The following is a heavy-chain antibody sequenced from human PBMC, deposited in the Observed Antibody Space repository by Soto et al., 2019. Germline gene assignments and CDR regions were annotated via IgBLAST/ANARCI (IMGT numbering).Heavy chain of an antibody. V-gene: IGHV1-69*01. CDR1: GGTFSSYA. J-gene: IGHJ4*02. D-gene: IGHD3-22*01. Sequence: QVQLVQSGAEVKKPGSSVKVSCKASGGTFSSYAISWVRQAPGQGLEWMGGIIPIFGTANYAQKFQGRVTITADESTSTAYMELSSLRAEDTAVYYCTRKTAYYYDSSPFDYWGQVTLVTVAS. CDR3: TRKTAYYYDSSPFDY. CDR2: IIPIFGTA.